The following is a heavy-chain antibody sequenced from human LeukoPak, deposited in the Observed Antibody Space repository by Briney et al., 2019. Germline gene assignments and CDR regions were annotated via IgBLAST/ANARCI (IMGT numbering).Heavy chain of an antibody. Sequence: GGSLRLSCAASGFTFSDYYMSWIRQAPGKGLEWVSYISSSGSTIYYADSVKGRFTISRDNAKNSLYLQMSSLRAEDTAVYYCARDATPNKGGSPRSGMDVWGQGPTVTVSS. CDR1: GFTFSDYY. V-gene: IGHV3-11*01. CDR3: ARDATPNKGGSPRSGMDV. CDR2: ISSSGSTI. D-gene: IGHD1-26*01. J-gene: IGHJ6*02.